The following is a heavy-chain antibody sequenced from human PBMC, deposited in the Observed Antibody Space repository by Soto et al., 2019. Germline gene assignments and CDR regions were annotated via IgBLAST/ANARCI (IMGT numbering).Heavy chain of an antibody. D-gene: IGHD6-13*01. CDR1: GFTFSSYA. V-gene: IGHV3-23*01. J-gene: IGHJ4*02. Sequence: GGSLRLSCASSGFTFSSYAMHLVRQAPGKGLEWVSTISGSGGSTYYADSVKGRFTISRDNSKNTLYLQMNSLRAEDTAVYYCAKDQGSSWYEIDYWGQGTLVTVSS. CDR3: AKDQGSSWYEIDY. CDR2: ISGSGGST.